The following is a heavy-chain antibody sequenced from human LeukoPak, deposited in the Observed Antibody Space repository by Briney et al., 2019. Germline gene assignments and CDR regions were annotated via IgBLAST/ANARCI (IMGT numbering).Heavy chain of an antibody. CDR3: ATFTMVRGRRGYSYGN. Sequence: KPSETLSLTCTVSGGSISSSSYYWGWIRQPPGKGLEWIGSIYYSGSTYYNPSLKSRVTISVDTSKNQFSLKLSSVTAADTAVYYCATFTMVRGRRGYSYGNWGQGTLVTVSS. CDR2: IYYSGST. D-gene: IGHD5-18*01. V-gene: IGHV4-39*07. CDR1: GGSISSSSYY. J-gene: IGHJ4*02.